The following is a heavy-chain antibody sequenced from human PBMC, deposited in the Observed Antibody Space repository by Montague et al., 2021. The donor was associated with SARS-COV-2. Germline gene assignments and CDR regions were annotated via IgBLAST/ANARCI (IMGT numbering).Heavy chain of an antibody. CDR3: ARGTRVVGITPGFRY. V-gene: IGHV4-34*01. Sequence: SETLSLTCAVQRGSSHIFSWGWIRQSPENGLEWIGEIDHRGNTNYNPSLKSRVTISVDTSKNQFSLNLTSVTAADTAIYYCARGTRVVGITPGFRYWGQGTQVAVSS. D-gene: IGHD2-21*01. J-gene: IGHJ4*02. CDR1: RGSSHIFS. CDR2: IDHRGNT.